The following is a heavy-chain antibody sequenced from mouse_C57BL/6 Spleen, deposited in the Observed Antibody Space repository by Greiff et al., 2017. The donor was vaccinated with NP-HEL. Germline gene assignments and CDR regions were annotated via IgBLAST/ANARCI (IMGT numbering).Heavy chain of an antibody. CDR2: INPSSGYT. J-gene: IGHJ2*01. CDR3: ARNLYYGYDGGDY. V-gene: IGHV1-4*01. CDR1: GYTFTSYT. Sequence: VQLQQSGAELARPGASVKMSCKASGYTFTSYTMHWVKQRPGQGLEWIGYINPSSGYTKYNQKFKDKATLTADKSSSTAYMQLSSLTSEDSAVYYCARNLYYGYDGGDYWGQGTTLTVSS. D-gene: IGHD2-2*01.